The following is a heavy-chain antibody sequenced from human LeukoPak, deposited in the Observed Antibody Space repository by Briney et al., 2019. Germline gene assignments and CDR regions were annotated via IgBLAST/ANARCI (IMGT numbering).Heavy chain of an antibody. CDR2: IKSKTDGGTT. CDR3: TTGFSTGN. J-gene: IGHJ4*02. CDR1: GITVSDAW. Sequence: GGSLRLSCAASGITVSDAWMSWVRQAPGEGREGVGRIKSKTDGGTTDYAAPVKGRFTVSRDDSKNTLYLKMNSLRTEDTALYYCTTGFSTGNWGQGTLVTVSS. V-gene: IGHV3-15*01. D-gene: IGHD2/OR15-2a*01.